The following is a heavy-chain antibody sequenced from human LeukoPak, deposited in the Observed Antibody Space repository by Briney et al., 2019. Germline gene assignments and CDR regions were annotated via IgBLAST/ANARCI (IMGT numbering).Heavy chain of an antibody. D-gene: IGHD4-23*01. CDR1: GYTFSSYS. V-gene: IGHV1-46*01. CDR3: GRATVGLY. CDR2: INPNIGST. J-gene: IGHJ4*02. Sequence: ASVKVSCKASGYTFSSYSIHWVRQAPGQGLEWMGLINPNIGSTTYAQEFQGRVTMTSDTSTSTVYMKLSSLGSEDTAVYYCGRATVGLYWGQGTLVTVSS.